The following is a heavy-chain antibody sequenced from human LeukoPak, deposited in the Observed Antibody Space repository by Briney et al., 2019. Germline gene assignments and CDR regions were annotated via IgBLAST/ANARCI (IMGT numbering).Heavy chain of an antibody. J-gene: IGHJ6*03. CDR3: VRILEGYSYYMDA. Sequence: GGSLRLSCAASGFTFSSYWMHWVRQAPGKGLVWVSSINSGGSSTTYADSVKGRFTISRDNAKNSLFLQMDSLRAEDTAVYYCVRILEGYSYYMDAWGKGTTVIVSS. V-gene: IGHV3-74*01. CDR1: GFTFSSYW. CDR2: INSGGSST.